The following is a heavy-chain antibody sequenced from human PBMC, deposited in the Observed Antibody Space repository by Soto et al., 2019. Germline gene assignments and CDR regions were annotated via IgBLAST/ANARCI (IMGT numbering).Heavy chain of an antibody. CDR1: GDSISSINNY. CDR3: AIGRRYSYGLDP. CDR2: ISYSGTT. D-gene: IGHD5-18*01. V-gene: IGHV4-30-4*01. J-gene: IGHJ5*02. Sequence: SETLSLTCTVSGDSISSINNYWSWIRQPPGEGLEWIGFISYSGTTSYSPSLKSRVAISLDTSKNQFSLSLNFVTAADTAVCYCAIGRRYSYGLDPWGQGSLVTVSS.